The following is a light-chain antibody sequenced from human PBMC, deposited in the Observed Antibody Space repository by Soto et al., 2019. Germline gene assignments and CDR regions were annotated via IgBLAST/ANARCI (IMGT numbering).Light chain of an antibody. CDR3: QSSDSGLSVSV. CDR2: GNS. CDR1: SSNIGAGYD. V-gene: IGLV1-40*01. J-gene: IGLJ2*01. Sequence: QSVLTQPPSVSGAPGQRVTISCTGSSSNIGAGYDVHWYQQLPGTAPKLLIYGNSNRPSGVPDRFSGSKSGTSASLAITGLQAEDEADYYCQSSDSGLSVSVFGGGTKVTVL.